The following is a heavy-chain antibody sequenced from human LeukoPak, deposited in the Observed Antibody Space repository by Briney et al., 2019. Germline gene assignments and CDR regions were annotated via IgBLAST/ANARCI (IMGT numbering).Heavy chain of an antibody. CDR3: ARDQLWFGDAFDI. CDR2: IYTSGST. J-gene: IGHJ3*02. D-gene: IGHD3-10*01. V-gene: IGHV4-61*02. CDR1: GGSISSGSYY. Sequence: SQTLSLTCTVSGGSISSGSYYWSWIRQPAGKGLEWIGRIYTSGSTNYNPSLKSRVTISVDTSKNQFSLKLSSVTAADTAVYYCARDQLWFGDAFDIWGQGAMVTVSS.